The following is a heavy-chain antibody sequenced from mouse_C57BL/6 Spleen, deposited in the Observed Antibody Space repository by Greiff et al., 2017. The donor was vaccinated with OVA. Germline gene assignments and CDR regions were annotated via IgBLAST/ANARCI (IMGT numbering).Heavy chain of an antibody. CDR2: IDPETGGT. J-gene: IGHJ2*01. D-gene: IGHD2-4*01. CDR3: TREYDYDGGRYFDY. CDR1: GYTFTDYE. Sequence: QVHLKQSGAELVRPGASVTLSCKASGYTFTDYEMHWVKQTPVHGLEWIGAIDPETGGTASNQKFKGKAILTADKSSSTAYMELRSLTSEDSAVYYCTREYDYDGGRYFDYWGQGTTLTVSS. V-gene: IGHV1-15*01.